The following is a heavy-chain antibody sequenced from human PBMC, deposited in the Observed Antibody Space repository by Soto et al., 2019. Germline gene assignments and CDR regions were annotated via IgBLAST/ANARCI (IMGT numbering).Heavy chain of an antibody. CDR1: GGTFSSYT. V-gene: IGHV1-69*02. D-gene: IGHD2-15*01. CDR3: ARGYCSGGSCYSHFDY. Sequence: SVKVSCKASGGTFSSYTISWVRQAPGQGLEWMGRIIPILGIANYAQKFQGRVTITADKSTSTAYMELSSLRSEDTAVYYCARGYCSGGSCYSHFDYWGQGTLVTVSS. CDR2: IIPILGIA. J-gene: IGHJ4*02.